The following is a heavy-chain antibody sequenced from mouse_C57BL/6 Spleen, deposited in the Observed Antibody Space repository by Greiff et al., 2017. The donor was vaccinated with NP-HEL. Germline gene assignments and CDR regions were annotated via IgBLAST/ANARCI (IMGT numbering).Heavy chain of an antibody. CDR3: TRGGETTFDY. J-gene: IGHJ2*01. D-gene: IGHD2-13*01. V-gene: IGHV5-9-1*02. CDR2: ISSGGDYI. Sequence: EVKVEESGEGLVKPGGSLKLSCAASGFTFSSYAMSWVRQTPEKRLEWVAYISSGGDYIYYADTVKGRFTISRDNARNTLYLQMSSLKSEDTAMYYCTRGGETTFDYWGQGTTLTVSS. CDR1: GFTFSSYA.